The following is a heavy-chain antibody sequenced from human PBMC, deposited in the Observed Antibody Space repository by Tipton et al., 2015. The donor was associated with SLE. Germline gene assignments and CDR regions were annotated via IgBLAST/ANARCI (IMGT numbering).Heavy chain of an antibody. CDR3: ARMVTIFGVDSAAFDI. Sequence: SLRLSCAASGFTFSSYAMHWVRQAPGKGLEWVAVKSYDGSNKYYADSVKGRFTISRDNAKNSLYLQMNSLRAEDTAVYYCARMVTIFGVDSAAFDIWGQGTMVTVSS. CDR1: GFTFSSYA. J-gene: IGHJ3*02. CDR2: KSYDGSNK. V-gene: IGHV3-30-3*01. D-gene: IGHD3-3*01.